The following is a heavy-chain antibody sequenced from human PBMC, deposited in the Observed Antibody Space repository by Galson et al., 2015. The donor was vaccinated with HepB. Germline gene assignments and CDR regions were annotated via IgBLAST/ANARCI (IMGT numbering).Heavy chain of an antibody. Sequence: SETLSLTCIVSGGSTSSYLWNWIRQPPGKGLEWIGNIHHSGSTHYNPSLKSRVTISVDTSNNQFSLKLYFVTAADTAVYYCARLGSCSSTSCSGLDYWGQGILVTVSS. J-gene: IGHJ4*02. V-gene: IGHV4-59*01. CDR1: GGSTSSYL. CDR3: ARLGSCSSTSCSGLDY. CDR2: IHHSGST. D-gene: IGHD2-2*01.